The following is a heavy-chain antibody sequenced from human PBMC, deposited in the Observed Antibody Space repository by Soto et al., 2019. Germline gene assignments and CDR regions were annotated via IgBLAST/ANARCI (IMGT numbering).Heavy chain of an antibody. D-gene: IGHD5-12*01. Sequence: SETLSLTCTVSGGSISSYYWSWIRQPPGKGLEWIGYIYYSGSTNYNPSLKSRVTISVDTSKNQFSLKLSSVTAADTAVYYCASGYSGYDPCDHWGQGTLVTVSS. V-gene: IGHV4-59*08. J-gene: IGHJ5*02. CDR2: IYYSGST. CDR3: ASGYSGYDPCDH. CDR1: GGSISSYY.